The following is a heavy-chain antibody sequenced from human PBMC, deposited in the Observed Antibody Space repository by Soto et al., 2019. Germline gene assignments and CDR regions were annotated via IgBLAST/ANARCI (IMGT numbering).Heavy chain of an antibody. J-gene: IGHJ6*02. Sequence: QVQLVQSGAEVKKPGASVKVSCKASGYTFTSYDINWVRQATGQGLEWMGWMNPNSGNTGYAQKFQGRVTMTRNTSISTDYMELSSLRSEETSVYYCERGAYSSSRSYYYYGMDVWGQGTTVTVSS. CDR3: ERGAYSSSRSYYYYGMDV. CDR2: MNPNSGNT. V-gene: IGHV1-8*01. D-gene: IGHD6-6*01. CDR1: GYTFTSYD.